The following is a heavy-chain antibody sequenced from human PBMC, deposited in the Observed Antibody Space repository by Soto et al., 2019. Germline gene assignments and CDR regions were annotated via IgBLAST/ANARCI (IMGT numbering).Heavy chain of an antibody. V-gene: IGHV3-7*05. J-gene: IGHJ6*02. Sequence: GGSLRLSCAASGFTFSSYWMSWVRQAPGKGLEWVANIKQDGSEKYYVDSVKGRFTISRDNAKNSLYLQMNSLRAEDTAVYYCARVFLFTIFGVVIQAPEGGMDVWGQGTTVTSP. CDR2: IKQDGSEK. CDR1: GFTFSSYW. CDR3: ARVFLFTIFGVVIQAPEGGMDV. D-gene: IGHD3-3*01.